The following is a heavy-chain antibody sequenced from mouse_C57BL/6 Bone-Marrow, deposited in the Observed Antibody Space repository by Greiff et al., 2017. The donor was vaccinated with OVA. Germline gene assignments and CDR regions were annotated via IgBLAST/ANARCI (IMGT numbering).Heavy chain of an antibody. Sequence: EVKLEESGGDLVKPGGSLKLSCAASGFTFSSYGMSWVRQTPDKRLEWVATISSGGSYTYYPDSVKGRVTISRDNAKNTLYLQMSSLKSEDTAMYYCARDDYDEGFAYWGQGTLVTVSA. D-gene: IGHD2-4*01. CDR1: GFTFSSYG. V-gene: IGHV5-6*02. J-gene: IGHJ3*01. CDR3: ARDDYDEGFAY. CDR2: ISSGGSYT.